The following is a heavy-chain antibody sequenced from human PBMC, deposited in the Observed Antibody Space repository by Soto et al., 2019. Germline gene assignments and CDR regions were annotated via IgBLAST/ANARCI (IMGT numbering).Heavy chain of an antibody. J-gene: IGHJ4*02. CDR1: GGSISSSNW. V-gene: IGHV4-4*02. CDR2: IYHSGST. D-gene: IGHD2-8*01. Sequence: QVQLQESGPGLVKPSGTLSLTCAVSGGSISSSNWWSWVRQPPGKGLEWIGEIYHSGSTNYNPSLTRRVTISVDKSKNQFSLKLSSVTAADTAVYYCARGRYCTNGVCYRGLRYWGQGTLVTVSS. CDR3: ARGRYCTNGVCYRGLRY.